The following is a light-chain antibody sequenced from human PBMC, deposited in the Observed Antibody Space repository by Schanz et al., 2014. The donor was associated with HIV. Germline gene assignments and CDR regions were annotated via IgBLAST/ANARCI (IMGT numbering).Light chain of an antibody. Sequence: QSVLTQPPSVSGAPGQRVSISCTGSSSNIGAGYDVHWYQQLPGTAPKLLIYANTNRPSGVPDRFSGSRSGTSASLAITGLQAEDEADYYCSSYTSISTRVFGGGTKLTVL. V-gene: IGLV1-40*01. CDR3: SSYTSISTRV. CDR1: SSNIGAGYD. J-gene: IGLJ3*02. CDR2: ANT.